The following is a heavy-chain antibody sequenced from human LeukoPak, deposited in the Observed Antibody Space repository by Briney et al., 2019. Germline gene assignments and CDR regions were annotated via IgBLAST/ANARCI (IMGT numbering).Heavy chain of an antibody. V-gene: IGHV4-59*01. CDR3: ARGAVAGINNWFDP. D-gene: IGHD6-19*01. J-gene: IGHJ5*02. CDR2: IYYSGST. CDR1: GGSISSYY. Sequence: SETLSLTCTVSGGSISSYYWSWIRQPPGKGREGIGYIYYSGSTNYNPSLKSRVTISVDPSKSQFSLKLSSVTAADTAVYYCARGAVAGINNWFDPWGQGTLVTVSS.